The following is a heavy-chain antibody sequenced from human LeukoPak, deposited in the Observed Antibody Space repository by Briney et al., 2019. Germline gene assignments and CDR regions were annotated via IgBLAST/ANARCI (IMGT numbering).Heavy chain of an antibody. CDR2: IGQDGTGN. V-gene: IGHV3-7*01. D-gene: IGHD1-7*01. CDR3: ARDLNYYATDY. J-gene: IGHJ4*02. Sequence: GGSLRLSCAATGFSFSNYWMTWVRQAPGEGLEWVANIGQDGTGNHYVDSVKGRFTISRDNGKNSLYLQMNSLRADDTAVYYCARDLNYYATDYWGQGTLVTVPS. CDR1: GFSFSNYW.